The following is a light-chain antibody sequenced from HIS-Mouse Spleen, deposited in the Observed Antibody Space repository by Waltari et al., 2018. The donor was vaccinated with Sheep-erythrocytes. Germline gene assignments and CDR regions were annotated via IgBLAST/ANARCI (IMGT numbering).Light chain of an antibody. CDR3: QSADSSGTYV. Sequence: SYELTQPPSVSVSPGQTARITCSGDALPKQYAYWYQQTPGQAPVVVIYKDSERPSGIPERFSGSSSGTTVTLTISGVQAEDEADYYCQSADSSGTYVFGTGTKVTVL. CDR1: ALPKQY. V-gene: IGLV3-25*03. J-gene: IGLJ1*01. CDR2: KDS.